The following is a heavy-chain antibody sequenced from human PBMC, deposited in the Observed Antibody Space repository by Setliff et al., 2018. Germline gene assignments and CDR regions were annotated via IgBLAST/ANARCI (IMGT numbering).Heavy chain of an antibody. CDR2: LHTSGST. D-gene: IGHD3-10*01. J-gene: IGHJ4*02. CDR1: GASINSGTYY. Sequence: SETLSLTCAVSGASINSGTYYWSWIRQPAGKGLEWVGRLHTSGSTNYNPSLKSRVTMSVDTSKNQFSLILRSVTAADTAIYYCARGNMFDGSGRWFDYWGQGTLVTVSS. V-gene: IGHV4-61*02. CDR3: ARGNMFDGSGRWFDY.